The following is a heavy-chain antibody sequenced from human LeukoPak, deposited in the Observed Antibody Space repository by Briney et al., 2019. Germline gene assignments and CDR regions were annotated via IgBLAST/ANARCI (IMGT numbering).Heavy chain of an antibody. CDR2: ISGSGGST. J-gene: IGHJ3*02. CDR1: GFTFSSYA. CDR3: AKGLGVAVVVIRAIDAFDI. V-gene: IGHV3-23*01. Sequence: GGSLRLSCAASGFTFSSYAMSWVRQAPGKGLEWVSAISGSGGSTYYADSVKGRFTISRDNSKNTLYLQMNSLRAEDTAVYYCAKGLGVAVVVIRAIDAFDIWGQGTMVTVSS. D-gene: IGHD3-22*01.